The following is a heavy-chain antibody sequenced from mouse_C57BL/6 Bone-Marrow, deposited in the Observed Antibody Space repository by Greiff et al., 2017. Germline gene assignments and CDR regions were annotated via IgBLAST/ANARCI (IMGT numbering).Heavy chain of an antibody. Sequence: EVQRVESGGGLVKPGGSLKLSCAASGFTFSSYAMSWVRQTPEKRLEWVATISSGGSYTYYPDSVKGRFTISRDNAKNTLYLQMSSLKSEDTAMYYCASSSWAGFAYWGQGTLVTVSA. J-gene: IGHJ3*01. CDR1: GFTFSSYA. CDR3: ASSSWAGFAY. CDR2: ISSGGSYT. V-gene: IGHV5-6*01. D-gene: IGHD1-1*01.